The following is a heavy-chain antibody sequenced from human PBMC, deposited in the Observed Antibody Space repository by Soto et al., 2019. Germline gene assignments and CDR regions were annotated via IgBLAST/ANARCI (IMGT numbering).Heavy chain of an antibody. J-gene: IGHJ6*02. CDR2: ISGSGKDT. Sequence: GGSLRLSCATSGFTFSNYRMNWVREAPGRGLEWVASISGSGKDTFYRDSVKGRFTISRDNAESSLVLQMNSLTVDDTAVYHCARVHLVRTSSYYCGMDVWGPGTTVTVSS. CDR3: ARVHLVRTSSYYCGMDV. V-gene: IGHV3-21*06. CDR1: GFTFSNYR. D-gene: IGHD6-6*01.